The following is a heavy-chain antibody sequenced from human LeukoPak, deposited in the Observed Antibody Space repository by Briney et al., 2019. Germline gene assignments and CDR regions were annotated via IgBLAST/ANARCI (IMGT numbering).Heavy chain of an antibody. D-gene: IGHD3-3*01. V-gene: IGHV4-59*11. CDR1: GGSISSHY. Sequence: PSETLSLTCTVSGGSISSHYWSWIRQPPGKGLEWIGYIYYSGSTNYNPSLKSRVTISVDTSKNQFSLKLSSVTAADTAVYYCARGRNDFWSGYMYNWFDPWGQGTLVTVSS. CDR2: IYYSGST. CDR3: ARGRNDFWSGYMYNWFDP. J-gene: IGHJ5*02.